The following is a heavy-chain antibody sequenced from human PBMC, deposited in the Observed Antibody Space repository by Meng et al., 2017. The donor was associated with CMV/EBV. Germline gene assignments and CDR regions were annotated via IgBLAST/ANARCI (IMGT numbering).Heavy chain of an antibody. CDR3: ASSYNWNYYYGMDV. J-gene: IGHJ6*02. Sequence: ASVKVSCKASGYTFTGYYMHWLRQAPGQGLEWMGWINPNSGGTNYAQKFQGRVTMTRDTSISTAYMELSRLRSDDTAVYYCASSYNWNYYYGMDVWGQGTTVTVSS. CDR1: GYTFTGYY. CDR2: INPNSGGT. D-gene: IGHD1-20*01. V-gene: IGHV1-2*02.